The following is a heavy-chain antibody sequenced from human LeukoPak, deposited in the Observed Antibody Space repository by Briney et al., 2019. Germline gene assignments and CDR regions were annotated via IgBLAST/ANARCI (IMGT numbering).Heavy chain of an antibody. V-gene: IGHV4-39*01. Sequence: SETLSLTCTVSGGSISGNSHYWGWVRQPPGKGLEWIGSIYYRGNPLYNWTLKSRVTVSVDTSKNQFSLKMDSMTAADTAVYFCASQSGFFDSWGQGVPVTVSS. CDR1: GGSISGNSHY. D-gene: IGHD6-25*01. CDR3: ASQSGFFDS. CDR2: IYYRGNP. J-gene: IGHJ4*02.